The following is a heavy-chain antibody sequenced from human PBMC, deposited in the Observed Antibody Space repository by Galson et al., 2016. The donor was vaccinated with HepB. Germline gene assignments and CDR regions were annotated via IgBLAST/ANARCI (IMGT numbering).Heavy chain of an antibody. CDR3: ATGGPQGTGTLDS. J-gene: IGHJ4*02. V-gene: IGHV3-74*01. CDR1: GFIFSYDW. Sequence: SLRLSCAASGFIFSYDWMHWVRQTDGRGLTYIAHIDEDGSETSYADSVKGRFTISRDNAMDTVYLQMDRLRADDTAVYLCATGGPQGTGTLDSWGQGTQVTVSS. CDR2: IDEDGSET. D-gene: IGHD1-1*01.